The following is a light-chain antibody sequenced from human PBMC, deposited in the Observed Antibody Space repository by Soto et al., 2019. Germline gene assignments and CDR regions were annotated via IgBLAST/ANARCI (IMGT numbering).Light chain of an antibody. V-gene: IGKV1-5*03. J-gene: IGKJ1*01. CDR1: QSISNW. CDR3: QQYNSYPWT. Sequence: DIQMTQSPSTLSASVGDRVTITCRASQSISNWLAWYQQKPGKAPKLLIYKASSLESGVPSRFSGSGSETEFTLTISSLQPDDIATYYCQQYNSYPWTFGQGTKVKIK. CDR2: KAS.